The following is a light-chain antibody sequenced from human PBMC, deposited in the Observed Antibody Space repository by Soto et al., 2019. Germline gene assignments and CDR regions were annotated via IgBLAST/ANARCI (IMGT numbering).Light chain of an antibody. J-gene: IGLJ3*02. CDR3: GTWDTSLNGGV. CDR2: ENN. Sequence: QSVLTQPPSVSAAPGHQVTIFCSGSSSKIGAHYVSWYQQLPGTAPKLLIYENNKLPSGIHERFSGSKSGTSATLGITGLHTGDEADYYCGTWDTSLNGGVFGGGTKLTVL. CDR1: SSKIGAHY. V-gene: IGLV1-51*02.